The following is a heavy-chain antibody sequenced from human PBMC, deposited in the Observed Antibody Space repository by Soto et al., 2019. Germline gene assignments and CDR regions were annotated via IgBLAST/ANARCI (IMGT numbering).Heavy chain of an antibody. J-gene: IGHJ5*02. CDR3: ARRPRAVAGMDNWYDP. D-gene: IGHD6-19*01. Sequence: PWETLSLTCTVSGGSISSSSITYYWGWIRQPPGKGPEWIGGIHSSGSAYYNPSLKSRVTVSIDVSKNEFSLKLSSVTAADTAVYYCARRPRAVAGMDNWYDPWGQGILVTVSS. V-gene: IGHV4-39*01. CDR1: GGSISSSSITYY. CDR2: IHSSGSA.